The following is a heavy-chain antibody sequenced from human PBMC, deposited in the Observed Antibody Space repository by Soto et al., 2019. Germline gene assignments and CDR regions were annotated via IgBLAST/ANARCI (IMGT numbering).Heavy chain of an antibody. V-gene: IGHV1-46*01. J-gene: IGHJ5*01. CDR1: GYTFTNYY. CDR3: ARESQSSGWSWFDY. CDR2: INPSGGST. Sequence: QVQLVQSGAEVKKPGASVKGSCKASGYTFTNYYIHWVRQAPGQGLEWMGMINPSGGSTSYTRRFQGRVTLTRDTSTRTVYMELSSLRSEDTAVYYCARESQSSGWSWFDYCGQGTLVTVSS. D-gene: IGHD6-19*01.